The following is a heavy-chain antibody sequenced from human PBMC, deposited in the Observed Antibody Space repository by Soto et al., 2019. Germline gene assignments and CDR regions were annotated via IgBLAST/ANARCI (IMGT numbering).Heavy chain of an antibody. J-gene: IGHJ4*02. CDR2: ISSSSSTI. CDR1: GFTFSSYS. V-gene: IGHV3-48*02. CDR3: ARDSPQLELRSWYFDY. D-gene: IGHD1-7*01. Sequence: GGSLRLSCAASGFTFSSYSMNWVRQAPGKGLEWVSYISSSSSTIYYADSVKGRFTISRDNAKNSLYLQMNSLRDEDTAVYYCARDSPQLELRSWYFDYWGQGTLVTVS.